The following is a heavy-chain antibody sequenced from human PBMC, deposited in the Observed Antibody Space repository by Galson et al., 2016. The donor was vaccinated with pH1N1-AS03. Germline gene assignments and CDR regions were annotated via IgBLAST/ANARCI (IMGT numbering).Heavy chain of an antibody. D-gene: IGHD1-1*01. CDR1: GFTFTNYW. CDR3: ARENWSVEY. V-gene: IGHV3-7*03. CDR2: IKTDGGDK. J-gene: IGHJ4*02. Sequence: SPRLSCAASGFTFTNYWMTWVRQAPGKGLEWVANIKTDGGDKNYVDSVKGRFIISRDNAKNSLYPQMNSLRAEDTAVYYCARENWSVEYWGQGTLVIVSS.